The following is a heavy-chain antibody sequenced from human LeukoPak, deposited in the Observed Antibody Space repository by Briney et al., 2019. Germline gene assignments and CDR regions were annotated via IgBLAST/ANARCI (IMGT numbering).Heavy chain of an antibody. D-gene: IGHD4-17*01. Sequence: SETLSLTCTVSGGSISSYYWSWIRQPAGKGLEWIGRIYTSESTNYNPSLKSRVTMSIDTSKNQFSLKLSPVTAADTAVYYCAGVPHDYGDYEAFDIWGRGTMVTVSS. CDR1: GGSISSYY. J-gene: IGHJ3*02. CDR2: IYTSEST. V-gene: IGHV4-4*07. CDR3: AGVPHDYGDYEAFDI.